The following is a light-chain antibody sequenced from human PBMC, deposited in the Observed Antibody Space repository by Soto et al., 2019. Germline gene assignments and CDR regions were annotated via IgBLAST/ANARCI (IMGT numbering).Light chain of an antibody. CDR2: EVS. CDR1: SFDVGGYNY. V-gene: IGLV2-8*01. CDR3: SAYAGSPYLYV. J-gene: IGLJ1*01. Sequence: QSALTQPPSASGSPGQSVTISCTGTSFDVGGYNYVSWYQQHPGKAPQVLMYEVSKRPSGVPDRFSGSKSGNTASLTVSGLQAEHEAEYYCSAYAGSPYLYVFGSGTKVTVL.